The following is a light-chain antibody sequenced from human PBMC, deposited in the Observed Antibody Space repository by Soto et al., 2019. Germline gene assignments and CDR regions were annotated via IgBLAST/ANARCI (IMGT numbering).Light chain of an antibody. Sequence: QSALTQPASVSGSPGQSITISCTETSSDVGSYNLVSWYQQHPGKAPKLMISEVTKRPSGISARFSGSKSGNTASLTISGLQAEDESDYYCCSYAGSSTWVFGGGTKLTVL. CDR1: SSDVGSYNL. V-gene: IGLV2-23*02. CDR2: EVT. J-gene: IGLJ3*02. CDR3: CSYAGSSTWV.